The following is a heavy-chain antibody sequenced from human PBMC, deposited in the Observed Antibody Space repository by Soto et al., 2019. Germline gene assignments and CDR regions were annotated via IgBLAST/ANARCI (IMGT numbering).Heavy chain of an antibody. CDR3: ARAPETPPIFGVVRPYFFDF. V-gene: IGHV4-31*03. Sequence: QVQLQESGPGLVKSSQTLSLTCTVSGGSISSGGSYWSWIRQRPGKGLEWIGYIFYSDSFYYTPSLKGRVVMLADTSKNQFTLSLSSVTDADTAVYYCARAPETPPIFGVVRPYFFDFWGQGTLVTVSS. J-gene: IGHJ4*02. CDR1: GGSISSGGSY. CDR2: IFYSDSF. D-gene: IGHD3-3*01.